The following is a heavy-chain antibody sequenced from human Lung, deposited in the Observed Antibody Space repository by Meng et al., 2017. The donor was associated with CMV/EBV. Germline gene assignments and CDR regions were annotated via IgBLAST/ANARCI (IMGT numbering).Heavy chain of an antibody. D-gene: IGHD6-19*01. V-gene: IGHV4-34*01. CDR1: GGSFSGYY. J-gene: IGHJ5*02. CDR2: INHSGST. CDR3: ASASSGWYNNWFDP. Sequence: SETLSLXCAVYGGSFSGYYWSWIRQPPGKGLEWIGEINHSGSTNYNPSLKSRVTISVDTSKNQFSLKLSSVTAADTAVYCCASASSGWYNNWFDPWGQGTLVTVSS.